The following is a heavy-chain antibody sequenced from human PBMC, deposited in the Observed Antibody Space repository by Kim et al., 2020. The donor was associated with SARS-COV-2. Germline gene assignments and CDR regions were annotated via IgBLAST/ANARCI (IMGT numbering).Heavy chain of an antibody. J-gene: IGHJ6*02. D-gene: IGHD6-19*01. CDR3: ARDRAVGGYYYGMDV. CDR1: GFTVSSNY. Sequence: GGSLRLSCAASGFTVSSNYMSWVRQAPGKGLEWVSVIYSGGSTYYADSVKGRFTISRDNSKNTLYLQMNSLRAEDTAVYYCARDRAVGGYYYGMDVWGQGTTVTVSS. V-gene: IGHV3-66*01. CDR2: IYSGGST.